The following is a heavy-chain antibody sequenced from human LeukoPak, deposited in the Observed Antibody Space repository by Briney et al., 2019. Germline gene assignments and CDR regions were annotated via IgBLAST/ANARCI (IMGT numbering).Heavy chain of an antibody. V-gene: IGHV3-48*01. Sequence: PGGSLRLSCAASGFTFSSYAMSWVRQAPGKGLEWVSYISSSGSTINYADSVKGRFTISRDNAKNSLYLQMNSLRAEDTAVYYCARDKLIRSGYWGSRVDTDYWGQGTLVTVSS. CDR2: ISSSGSTI. D-gene: IGHD5-18*01. CDR3: ARDKLIRSGYWGSRVDTDY. J-gene: IGHJ4*02. CDR1: GFTFSSYA.